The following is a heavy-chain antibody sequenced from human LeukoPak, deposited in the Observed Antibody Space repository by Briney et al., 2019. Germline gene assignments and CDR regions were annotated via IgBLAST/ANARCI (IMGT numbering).Heavy chain of an antibody. Sequence: GGSLRLSCAASGFTFSSYAMSWVRQAPGKGLEWVSAISGSGGSTYYADSVKGRFTISRDNSKNTLYLQMNSLRAEDTAVYYCVKDLGIVVVPAAGDAFDIWGQGTMVTVSS. J-gene: IGHJ3*02. CDR3: VKDLGIVVVPAAGDAFDI. CDR2: ISGSGGST. V-gene: IGHV3-23*01. D-gene: IGHD2-2*01. CDR1: GFTFSSYA.